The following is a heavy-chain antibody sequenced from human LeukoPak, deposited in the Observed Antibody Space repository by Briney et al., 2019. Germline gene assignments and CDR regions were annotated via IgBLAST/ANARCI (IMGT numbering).Heavy chain of an antibody. CDR1: GYTFTSYG. V-gene: IGHV1-18*01. CDR2: ISAYNGNT. J-gene: IGHJ5*02. CDR3: ARERYGSGSYYQNWFDP. Sequence: GASVKVSCKASGYTFTSYGISWVRQAPGQGLEWMGWISAYNGNTNYTQKLQGRVTMTTDTSTSTAYMELRSLRSDDTAVYYCARERYGSGSYYQNWFDPWGQGTLVTVSS. D-gene: IGHD3-10*01.